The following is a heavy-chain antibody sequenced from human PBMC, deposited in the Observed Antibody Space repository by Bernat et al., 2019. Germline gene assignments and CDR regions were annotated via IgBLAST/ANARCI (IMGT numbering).Heavy chain of an antibody. Sequence: QVQLVESGGGVVQPGRSLRLSCAASGFTFSSYAMHWGRQAPGKGLEWVEVISYDGSNTYYADSVKGRFTISRDNSKTTLYLQLNSLRAEDTAVSYCARDTSNAFDYWGQGTLVTVSS. J-gene: IGHJ4*02. CDR2: ISYDGSNT. D-gene: IGHD1-1*01. V-gene: IGHV3-30*01. CDR3: ARDTSNAFDY. CDR1: GFTFSSYA.